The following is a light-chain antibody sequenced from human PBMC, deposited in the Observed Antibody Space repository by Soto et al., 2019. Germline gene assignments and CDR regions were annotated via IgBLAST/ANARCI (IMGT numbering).Light chain of an antibody. CDR3: QQYYTNPFT. CDR1: QSVLYSTNSKNY. CDR2: WAS. V-gene: IGKV4-1*01. Sequence: DFVMTQSPDSLAVSLGERATNNCKSSQSVLYSTNSKNYIAWYQHKPGQPPKLLIYWASTRESGVPDRFSGSGSGTDFTLTISSLQAEDVALYFCQQYYTNPFTFGGGTKVEIK. J-gene: IGKJ4*01.